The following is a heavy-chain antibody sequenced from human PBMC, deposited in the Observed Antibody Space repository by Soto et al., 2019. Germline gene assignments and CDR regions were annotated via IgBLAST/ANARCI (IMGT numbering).Heavy chain of an antibody. J-gene: IGHJ4*02. D-gene: IGHD3-22*01. CDR2: ISAYNGNT. CDR3: ARSITMIVVAPGY. V-gene: IGHV1-18*04. CDR1: GYTFTSYG. Sequence: GASVNVSCKSSGYTFTSYGISWVRQAPGQGLECMGWISAYNGNTNYAQKLQGRVTMTTDTSTSTAYMELRSLRSDDTAVYYCARSITMIVVAPGYWGQGTLVTFSS.